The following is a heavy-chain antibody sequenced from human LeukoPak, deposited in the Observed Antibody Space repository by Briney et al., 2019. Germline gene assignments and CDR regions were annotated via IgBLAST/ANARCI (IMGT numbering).Heavy chain of an antibody. D-gene: IGHD4-23*01. CDR3: ARPPYYGGNSFHSGAFDI. CDR1: GGSISSYY. J-gene: IGHJ3*02. CDR2: INHSGST. Sequence: SETLSLTCTVSGGSISSYYWSWIRQPPGKGLEWIGEINHSGSTNYNPSLKSRVTISVDTSKNQFSLKLSSVTAADTAVYYCARPPYYGGNSFHSGAFDIWGQGTMVTVSS. V-gene: IGHV4-34*01.